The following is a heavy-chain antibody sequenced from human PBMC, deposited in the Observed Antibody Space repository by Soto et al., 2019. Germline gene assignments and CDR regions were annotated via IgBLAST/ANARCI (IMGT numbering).Heavy chain of an antibody. D-gene: IGHD3-22*01. CDR2: ISYDGSNK. Sequence: GGSLRLSCAASGFTFSSYAMHWVRQAPGKGLEWVAVISYDGSNKYYADSVKGRFTISRDNSKNTLYLQMNSLRAEDTAVYYCASFAVISAFDIWGQGTMVTVSS. CDR3: ASFAVISAFDI. CDR1: GFTFSSYA. J-gene: IGHJ3*02. V-gene: IGHV3-30-3*01.